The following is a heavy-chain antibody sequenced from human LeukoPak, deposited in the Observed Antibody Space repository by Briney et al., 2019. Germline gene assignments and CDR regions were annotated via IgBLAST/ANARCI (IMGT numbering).Heavy chain of an antibody. CDR2: INHSGST. CDR1: GGSFSGYY. J-gene: IGHJ4*02. V-gene: IGHV4-34*01. D-gene: IGHD2-21*01. Sequence: PSETLSLTCAVYGGSFSGYYWSWIRQPPGKGLEWIGEINHSGSTNYNPSLKSRVTISVDTSKNQFSLKLSSVTAADTAVYYCVRGVPTHIYYFDYWGQGTLVTVSS. CDR3: VRGVPTHIYYFDY.